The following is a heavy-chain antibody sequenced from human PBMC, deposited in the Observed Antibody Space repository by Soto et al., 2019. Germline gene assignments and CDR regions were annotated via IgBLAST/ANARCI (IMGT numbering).Heavy chain of an antibody. J-gene: IGHJ4*02. CDR2: INHSGST. Sequence: SETLSLTCAVNGRSFSGYYWSWIRQPPGKGLEWIGEINHSGSTNYNPSHKSRVTISVDTSKNQFSLKLSSVTAADTALYYCARAGRSDYDSSGYYRYYFDYWCQGTLVTVS. D-gene: IGHD3-22*01. V-gene: IGHV4-34*01. CDR3: ARAGRSDYDSSGYYRYYFDY. CDR1: GRSFSGYY.